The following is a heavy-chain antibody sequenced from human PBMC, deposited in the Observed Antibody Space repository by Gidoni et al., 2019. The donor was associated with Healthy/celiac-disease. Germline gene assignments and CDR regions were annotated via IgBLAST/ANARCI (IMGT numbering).Heavy chain of an antibody. CDR1: GGSFSGYY. D-gene: IGHD2-2*02. CDR2: INHSGST. V-gene: IGHV4-34*01. Sequence: QVQLQQWGAGLWKPSETLSLTCAVYGGSFSGYYWSWIRQPPGKGLEWIGEINHSGSTNYNPSLKSRVTISVDTSKNQFSLKLSSVTAADTAVYYCARGPYQPLLYPYYYYMDVWGKGTTVTVSS. J-gene: IGHJ6*03. CDR3: ARGPYQPLLYPYYYYMDV.